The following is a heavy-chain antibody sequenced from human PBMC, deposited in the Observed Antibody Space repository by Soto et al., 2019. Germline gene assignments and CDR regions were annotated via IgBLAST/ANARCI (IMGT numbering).Heavy chain of an antibody. CDR3: TWRGAGGSVVFMIDCLDL. J-gene: IGHJ5*02. CDR1: GGSLNNSYW. V-gene: IGHV4-4*02. D-gene: IGHD3-22*01. Sequence: SETLSLTCDVSGGSLNNSYWWTWVRQTPGKGLERIGKSHHSGSTNYNPSLNSRVTISTDKAKNQFFLNLASVTAADTAMYDCTWRGAGGSVVFMIDCLDLWGQGTQVTVS. CDR2: SHHSGST.